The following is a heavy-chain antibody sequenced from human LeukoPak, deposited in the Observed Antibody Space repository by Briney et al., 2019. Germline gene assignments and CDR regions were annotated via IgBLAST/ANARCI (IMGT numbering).Heavy chain of an antibody. CDR3: TRDSTSGSYYYYYFYMDA. Sequence: GGSLRLSCTASGFTFGDYAMSWVRQAPRKGLEWVGFIRSKAYGGTTEYAASVKGRFTISRDDSKSIAYLQMNSLKTEDTAVYYCTRDSTSGSYYYYYFYMDAWGKGTTVTVSS. CDR2: IRSKAYGGTT. D-gene: IGHD1-26*01. J-gene: IGHJ6*03. CDR1: GFTFGDYA. V-gene: IGHV3-49*04.